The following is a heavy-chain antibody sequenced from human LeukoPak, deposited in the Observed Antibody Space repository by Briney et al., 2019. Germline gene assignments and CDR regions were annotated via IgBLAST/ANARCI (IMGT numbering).Heavy chain of an antibody. CDR1: GFTFSSYS. J-gene: IGHJ4*02. CDR2: ISSRSSYI. CDR3: ARGRYSSSLFDY. D-gene: IGHD6-6*01. Sequence: GGSLRLSCAASGFTFSSYSMNWVRQAPGKGLEWVSCISSRSSYIYYADSVKGRFTISRDNAKNSLYLQMNSLRAEDTAVYYCARGRYSSSLFDYWGQGTLVTVSS. V-gene: IGHV3-21*01.